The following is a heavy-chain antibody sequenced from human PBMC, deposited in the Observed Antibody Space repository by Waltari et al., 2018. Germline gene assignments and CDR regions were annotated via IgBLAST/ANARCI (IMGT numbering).Heavy chain of an antibody. CDR1: GYTFTSYA. D-gene: IGHD3-16*02. CDR3: ARAGMITFGGVIAPDAFDI. CDR2: INAGNGNT. J-gene: IGHJ3*02. V-gene: IGHV1-3*01. Sequence: QVQLVQSGAEVKKPGASVTVSCKASGYTFTSYAMHWVRQAPGQRLEWMGWINAGNGNTKYSQKFQGRVTITRDTSASTAYMELSSLRSEDTAVYYCARAGMITFGGVIAPDAFDIWGQGTMVTVSS.